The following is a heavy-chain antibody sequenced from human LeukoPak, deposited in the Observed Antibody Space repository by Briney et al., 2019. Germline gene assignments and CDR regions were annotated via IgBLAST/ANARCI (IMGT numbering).Heavy chain of an antibody. CDR3: ARPIADLHNWFDP. D-gene: IGHD6-13*01. CDR2: IKQDGSEK. CDR1: GFTFSSYW. Sequence: GGSLRLSCAASGFTFSSYWMSWVRQAPGKGLEWVANIKQDGSEKYYVDSVKGRFTISRDNAKNSPYLQMNSLRAEDTAVYYCARPIADLHNWFDPWGQGTLVTVSS. V-gene: IGHV3-7*01. J-gene: IGHJ5*02.